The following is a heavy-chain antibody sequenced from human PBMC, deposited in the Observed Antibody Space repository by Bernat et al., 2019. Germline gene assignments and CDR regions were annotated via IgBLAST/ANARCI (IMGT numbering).Heavy chain of an antibody. J-gene: IGHJ5*02. V-gene: IGHV1-2*04. Sequence: QVQLVQSGAEVKKPGASVKVSCKASGYTFTGYYMHWVRQAPGQGLEWMGWINPNSGGTNYAQKFQGWVTMTRDTSISTAYMGLSRLRSDDTAVYYCARGDRNGQQLVSFDPWGQGTLVTVSS. CDR2: INPNSGGT. D-gene: IGHD6-6*01. CDR1: GYTFTGYY. CDR3: ARGDRNGQQLVSFDP.